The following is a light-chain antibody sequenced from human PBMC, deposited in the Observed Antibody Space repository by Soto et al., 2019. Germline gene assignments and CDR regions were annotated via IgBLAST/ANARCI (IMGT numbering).Light chain of an antibody. V-gene: IGLV1-47*01. CDR1: SSNIGSFY. CDR2: RND. Sequence: QLVLTQPPSASGTPGQRVTISCSGSSSNIGSFYVYWYQQLPGTAPKLLIYRNDQRPSGVPDRFSGSKSGTSASLAISGLRSEDEADYYCAAWDDSLSVVFGGGTKLTV. J-gene: IGLJ2*01. CDR3: AAWDDSLSVV.